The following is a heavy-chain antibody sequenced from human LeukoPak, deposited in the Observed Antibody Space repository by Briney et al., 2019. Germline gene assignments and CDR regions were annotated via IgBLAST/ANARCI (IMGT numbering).Heavy chain of an antibody. V-gene: IGHV3-66*01. Sequence: GGSLRLSCAASGFTVSSNYMSWVRQAPGKGLEWVSVIYSGGSTYYADSVKGRFTISRDNSKNTLYLQMNSLRAEDTAVYYCAREGRGYHDSSGYYPLYYFDYWGQGTLVTVSS. CDR2: IYSGGST. J-gene: IGHJ4*02. CDR1: GFTVSSNY. CDR3: AREGRGYHDSSGYYPLYYFDY. D-gene: IGHD3-22*01.